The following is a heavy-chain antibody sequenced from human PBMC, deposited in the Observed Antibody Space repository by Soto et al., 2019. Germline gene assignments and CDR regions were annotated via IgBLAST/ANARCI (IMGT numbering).Heavy chain of an antibody. V-gene: IGHV3-49*03. J-gene: IGHJ4*02. Sequence: HPGWSLRLSCTASGFTFGDYAMSWFRQAPGKGLEWVGFIRSKAYGGTTEYAASVKGRFTISRDDSKSIAYLQMNSLKTEDTAVYYCTRDKSDYSGYDYSAYWGQGTLVTVSS. CDR2: IRSKAYGGTT. CDR3: TRDKSDYSGYDYSAY. CDR1: GFTFGDYA. D-gene: IGHD5-12*01.